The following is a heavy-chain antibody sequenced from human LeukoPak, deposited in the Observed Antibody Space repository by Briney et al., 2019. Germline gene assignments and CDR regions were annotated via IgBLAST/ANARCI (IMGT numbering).Heavy chain of an antibody. D-gene: IGHD3-22*01. J-gene: IGHJ3*02. CDR1: GYTFTSYG. Sequence: ASVKVSCKASGYTFTSYGISWVRQAPGQGLEWMGWISAYNGNTNYAQKLQDRVSMTTDTSATTAYMELRNLTSDDTAVYYCVKTYYYDSSGYSDDAFDIWGQGTMVTVSS. V-gene: IGHV1-18*01. CDR2: ISAYNGNT. CDR3: VKTYYYDSSGYSDDAFDI.